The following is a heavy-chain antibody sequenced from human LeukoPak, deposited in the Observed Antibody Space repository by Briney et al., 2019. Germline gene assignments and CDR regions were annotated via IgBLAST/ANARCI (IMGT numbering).Heavy chain of an antibody. J-gene: IGHJ5*02. CDR3: TKDSTDTFGSGWLRVNWFDP. CDR1: GFTFDDYA. Sequence: GGSLRLSCAASGFTFDDYAMHWVRQAPGKGLEWVSGISWNSGDIDYADSVKGRFTISRDNAKNSLYLQMNSLRAEDTALYYCTKDSTDTFGSGWLRVNWFDPGAREPWSPSPQ. CDR2: ISWNSGDI. V-gene: IGHV3-9*01. D-gene: IGHD6-19*01.